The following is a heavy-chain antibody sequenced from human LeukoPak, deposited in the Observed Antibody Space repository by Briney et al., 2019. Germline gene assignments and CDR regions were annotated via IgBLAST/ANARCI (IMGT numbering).Heavy chain of an antibody. CDR2: IYTSGSI. CDR3: ARALGHCSGGSCYQPDY. Sequence: PSQTLSLTCTVSGGSISRGSHYWNWIRQSAGKGLEWIGRIYTSGSINYNPSLGSRVTISIDTSKNQFSLKLTSVTAADTAVYYCARALGHCSGGSCYQPDYWGQGILVTVSS. J-gene: IGHJ4*02. V-gene: IGHV4-61*02. CDR1: GGSISRGSHY. D-gene: IGHD2-15*01.